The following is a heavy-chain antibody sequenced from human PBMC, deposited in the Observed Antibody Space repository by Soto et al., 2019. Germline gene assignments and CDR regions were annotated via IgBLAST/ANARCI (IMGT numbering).Heavy chain of an antibody. J-gene: IGHJ4*02. CDR1: GYSFTSYC. CDR3: ARQASYGDYVYRY. D-gene: IGHD4-17*01. CDR2: IDPSDSYT. V-gene: IGHV5-10-1*01. Sequence: PGESQQISCKGAGYSFTSYCISWVHQMPGKLLERMGRIDPSDSYTNYSPSFQGHVTISADKSISTAYLQWSSLKASDTAMYYCARQASYGDYVYRYWGQGTLVTVSS.